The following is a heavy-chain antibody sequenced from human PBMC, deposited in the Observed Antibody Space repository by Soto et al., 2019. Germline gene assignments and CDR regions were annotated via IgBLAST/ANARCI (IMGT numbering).Heavy chain of an antibody. CDR1: GYSVTSCW. D-gene: IGHD6-13*01. V-gene: IGHV5-10-1*01. J-gene: IGHJ6*02. CDR3: ARRVVEAAAGTNYYGMDV. Sequence: GESLKSSCKGSGYSVTSCWISWVRQMPGKGLEWMGRIDPSDSYTNYSPSFQGHVTISADKSISTAYLQWSSLKASDTAMYYCARRVVEAAAGTNYYGMDVWGQGTTVTVSS. CDR2: IDPSDSYT.